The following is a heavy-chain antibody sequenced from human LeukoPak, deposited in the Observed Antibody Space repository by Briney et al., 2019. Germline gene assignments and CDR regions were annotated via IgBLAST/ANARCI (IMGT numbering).Heavy chain of an antibody. CDR2: INSDGSWT. J-gene: IGHJ4*02. CDR1: GNYW. V-gene: IGHV3-74*01. CDR3: AKDSYVVAATIDY. D-gene: IGHD2-15*01. Sequence: PGGSLRLSCAASGNYWMHWVRQVPGEGLVWVSHINSDGSWTSYADSVKGRFTISRDNAENSLYLQMNSLRAEDTALYYCAKDSYVVAATIDYWGQGTLVTVSS.